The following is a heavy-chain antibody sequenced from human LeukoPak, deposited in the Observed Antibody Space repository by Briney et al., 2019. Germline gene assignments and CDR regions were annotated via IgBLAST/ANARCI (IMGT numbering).Heavy chain of an antibody. CDR2: IYTSGST. J-gene: IGHJ4*02. V-gene: IGHV4-61*02. CDR1: GGSISSGSSY. Sequence: SETLSLTCTVSGGSISSGSSYWSWIRQPAGKGLEWIGRIYTSGSTNYNPSLKSRVSISVDTSKNQFSLKLSSVTAADTAVYYCAREDRYCSGGSCYSWGQGTLVTVSS. CDR3: AREDRYCSGGSCYS. D-gene: IGHD2-15*01.